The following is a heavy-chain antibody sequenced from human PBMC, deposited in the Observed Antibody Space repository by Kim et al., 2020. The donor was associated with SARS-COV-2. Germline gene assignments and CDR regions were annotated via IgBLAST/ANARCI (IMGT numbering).Heavy chain of an antibody. Sequence: LKSRVTISVDTSKNQFSLKLSSVTAADTAVYYCARHRKYCSGGSCYHFDYWGQGTLVTVSS. V-gene: IGHV4-39*01. D-gene: IGHD2-15*01. J-gene: IGHJ4*02. CDR3: ARHRKYCSGGSCYHFDY.